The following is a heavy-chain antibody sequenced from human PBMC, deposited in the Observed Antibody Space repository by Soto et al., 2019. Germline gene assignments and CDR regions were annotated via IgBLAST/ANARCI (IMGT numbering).Heavy chain of an antibody. Sequence: GGSRRLSCSVSGFIFRKYWMAWIRQAPGKGLGWVATIHLDGREKNYLDSVQGRFTISRDDAGDSMSLQMSSLRREDTGVYFCLRELDGYVSFGFLGLGTPVTVSS. CDR1: GFIFRKYW. CDR2: IHLDGREK. V-gene: IGHV3-7*01. CDR3: LRELDGYVSFGF. J-gene: IGHJ4*02. D-gene: IGHD1-1*01.